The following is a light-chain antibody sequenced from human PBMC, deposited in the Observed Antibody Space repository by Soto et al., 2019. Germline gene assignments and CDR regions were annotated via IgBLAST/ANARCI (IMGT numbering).Light chain of an antibody. CDR2: DVS. V-gene: IGLV2-14*01. J-gene: IGLJ1*01. CDR1: SSDVGGYNY. CDR3: SSYTSSSTLYV. Sequence: QAVVTQPASVSGSPGQSLTISCTGTSSDVGGYNYVSWYQQHPGKAPKLMIYDVSNRPSGVSNRFSGSKSGNTASLTISGLQAEDEADYYCSSYTSSSTLYVFGTGTKVTVL.